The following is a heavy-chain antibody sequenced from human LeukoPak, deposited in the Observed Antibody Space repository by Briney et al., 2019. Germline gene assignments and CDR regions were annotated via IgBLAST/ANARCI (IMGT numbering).Heavy chain of an antibody. J-gene: IGHJ3*02. CDR2: ISWNSGSI. Sequence: AGGSLRLSCAASGFTFDDYAMHWVRQAPGKGLEWVSGISWNSGSIGYADSVKGRFTISRDNAKNSLYLQMNSLRAEDTALYYCAKDKGYDRDDAFDIWGQGTMVTVSS. D-gene: IGHD3-22*01. V-gene: IGHV3-9*01. CDR3: AKDKGYDRDDAFDI. CDR1: GFTFDDYA.